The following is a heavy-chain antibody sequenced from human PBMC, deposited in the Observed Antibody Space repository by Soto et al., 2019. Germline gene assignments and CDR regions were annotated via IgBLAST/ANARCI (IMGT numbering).Heavy chain of an antibody. CDR2: IYYSGST. Sequence: SETLSLTCTVSGGSISSGGYYWSWIRQHPGKGLEWIGYIYYSGSTYYNPSLKSRVTISVDTSKNQFSLKLSSVTAADTAVYYCARDPGGEYSRSFNFDYWGQGTLVTVSS. V-gene: IGHV4-31*02. CDR1: GGSISSGGYY. CDR3: ARDPGGEYSRSFNFDY. J-gene: IGHJ4*02. D-gene: IGHD6-6*01.